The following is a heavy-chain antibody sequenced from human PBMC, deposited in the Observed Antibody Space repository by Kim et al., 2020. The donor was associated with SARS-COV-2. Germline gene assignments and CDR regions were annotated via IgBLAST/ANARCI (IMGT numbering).Heavy chain of an antibody. CDR2: ISYDGSKK. D-gene: IGHD5-12*01. CDR3: AREGLRCRDY. Sequence: GGSLRLSCAASGFTFSSYAMHWVRQAPGKGLEWVAVISYDGSKKYYVDSVKGRFTISRDNSKNTLYLQMKSLRAEDTAVEYCAREGLRCRDYWGQGTLV. CDR1: GFTFSSYA. J-gene: IGHJ4*02. V-gene: IGHV3-30*04.